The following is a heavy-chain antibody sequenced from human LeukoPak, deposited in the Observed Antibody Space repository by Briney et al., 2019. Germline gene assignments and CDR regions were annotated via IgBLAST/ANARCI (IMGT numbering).Heavy chain of an antibody. D-gene: IGHD3-22*01. CDR3: AKVNRAYYYDSSGYYAMGAFDI. V-gene: IGHV3-23*01. J-gene: IGHJ3*02. CDR1: GFTFSSYA. CDR2: ISGSGGST. Sequence: GGSLRLSCAASGFTFSSYAMSWVRQAPGKGLEWVSAISGSGGSTYYADSVKGRFTISRDNSKNTPYLQMNSLRAEDTAVYYCAKVNRAYYYDSSGYYAMGAFDIWGQGTMVTVSS.